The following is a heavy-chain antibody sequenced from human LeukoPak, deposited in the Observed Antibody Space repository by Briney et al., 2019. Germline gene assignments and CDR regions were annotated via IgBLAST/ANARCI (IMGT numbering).Heavy chain of an antibody. D-gene: IGHD2-15*01. J-gene: IGHJ4*02. CDR1: GYTFTTYD. CDR3: ARGRYCSGGSCYGTDY. CDR2: MNPNSGNT. V-gene: IGHV1-8*03. Sequence: ASVKVSCKASGYTFTTYDINWVRQATGQGLEWMGWMNPNSGNTGYAQKFQGRVTITRNTSISTAYMELSSLRSEDTAVYYCARGRYCSGGSCYGTDYWGQGTLVTVSS.